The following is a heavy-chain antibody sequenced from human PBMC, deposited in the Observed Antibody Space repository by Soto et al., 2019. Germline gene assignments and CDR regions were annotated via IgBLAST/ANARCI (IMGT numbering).Heavy chain of an antibody. V-gene: IGHV5-51*01. D-gene: IGHD6-13*01. Sequence: PGESLKISCQGSXYSFTNYWVGWVRQIPGRGLEWMGIIHPGDSDTRYSPFFQGQVTISADKSISTAYLQWSSLKASDTAMYYCARHNRYSSTWFEGWFDPWGQGTLVTVSS. CDR1: XYSFTNYW. CDR3: ARHNRYSSTWFEGWFDP. J-gene: IGHJ5*02. CDR2: IHPGDSDT.